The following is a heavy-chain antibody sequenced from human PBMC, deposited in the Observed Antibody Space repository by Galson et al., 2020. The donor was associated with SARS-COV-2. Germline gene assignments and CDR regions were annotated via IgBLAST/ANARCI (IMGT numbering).Heavy chain of an antibody. CDR1: GFTFTSSA. V-gene: IGHV1-58*01. CDR3: AADLWVGIVGAAHYGMDV. Sequence: SVKVSCKAPGFTFTSSAVQWVRQARGQRLEWIGWIVVGRGNTNYAQKFQERVTITRDMSTSTAYMELSSLRSEDTAVYYCAADLWVGIVGAAHYGMDVWGQGTTVTVSS. J-gene: IGHJ6*02. D-gene: IGHD1-26*01. CDR2: IVVGRGNT.